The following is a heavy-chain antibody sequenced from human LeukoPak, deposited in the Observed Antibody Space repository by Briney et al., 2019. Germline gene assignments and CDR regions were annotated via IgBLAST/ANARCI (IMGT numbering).Heavy chain of an antibody. D-gene: IGHD3-10*01. J-gene: IGHJ4*02. CDR2: IYYSGST. CDR1: GDSICSSSHY. CDR3: GTSMVRGALFDY. Sequence: SETLCLSCAVSGDSICSSSHYWGSVRQPPGKGQEWHGSIYYSGSTYYNPSLKSRATISVDTSKNLFSLKLSSVTAADTAVYCCGTSMVRGALFDYWGQGTLVTVSS. V-gene: IGHV4-39*01.